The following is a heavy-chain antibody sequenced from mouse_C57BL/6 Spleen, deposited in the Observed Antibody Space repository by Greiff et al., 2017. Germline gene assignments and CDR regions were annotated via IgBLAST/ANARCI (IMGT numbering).Heavy chain of an antibody. J-gene: IGHJ3*01. V-gene: IGHV1-26*01. CDR2: INPNNGGT. D-gene: IGHD3-1*01. CDR3: ARSGGLFAY. CDR1: GYTFTDYY. Sequence: EVQLQQSGPELVKPGASVKISCKASGYTFTDYYMNWVKQSHGKSLEWIGDINPNNGGTSYNQKFKGKATLTVDKSSSTAYMELRSLTSEDSAVYYCARSGGLFAYWGQGTLVTVSA.